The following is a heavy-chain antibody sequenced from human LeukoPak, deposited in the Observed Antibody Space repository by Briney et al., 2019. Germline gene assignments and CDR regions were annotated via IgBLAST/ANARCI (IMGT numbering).Heavy chain of an antibody. J-gene: IGHJ4*02. CDR2: IYPGDSDT. CDR3: ARLMPRGSSWYGFDY. CDR1: GYSFSSYW. Sequence: GESLKISCKGSGYSFSSYWIGWVRQMPGKGLEWMGIIYPGDSDTRYSPSFQGQVTISADKSISTAYLQWSILKASDTAMYYCARLMPRGSSWYGFDYWGQGTLVTVSS. V-gene: IGHV5-51*01. D-gene: IGHD6-13*01.